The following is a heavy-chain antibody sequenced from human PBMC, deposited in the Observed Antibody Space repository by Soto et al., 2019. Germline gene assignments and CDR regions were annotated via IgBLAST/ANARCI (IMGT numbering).Heavy chain of an antibody. V-gene: IGHV1-69*02. CDR3: ARFRNTAVGGGGGGVDAFDI. CDR2: IIPILGIA. CDR1: GGTFSSYT. D-gene: IGHD5-18*01. J-gene: IGHJ3*02. Sequence: QVQLVQSGAAVKKPGSSVKVSCKASGGTFSSYTISWVRQAPGQGLEWMGRIIPILGIANYAQKFQGRVTITADKSTRTAYGGRGSLRGGDGGVFYGARFRNTAVGGGGGGVDAFDIWGQGTMVTVSS.